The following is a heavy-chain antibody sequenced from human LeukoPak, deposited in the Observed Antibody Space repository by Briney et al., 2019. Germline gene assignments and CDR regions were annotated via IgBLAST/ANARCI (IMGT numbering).Heavy chain of an antibody. CDR3: ARDLTTLNYCSGGSCYWWGAFDI. CDR1: GGTFSSYA. V-gene: IGHV1-69*06. D-gene: IGHD2-15*01. J-gene: IGHJ3*02. CDR2: IIPIFGTA. Sequence: GASVKVSCKASGGTFSSYAISWVRQAPGQGLEWMGGIIPIFGTANYAQKFQGRVTITADKSTSTAYMGLSSLRSEDTAAYYCARDLTTLNYCSGGSCYWWGAFDIWGQGTMVTVSS.